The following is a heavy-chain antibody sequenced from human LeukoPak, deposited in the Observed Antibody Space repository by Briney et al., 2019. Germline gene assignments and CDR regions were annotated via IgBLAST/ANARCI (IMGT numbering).Heavy chain of an antibody. CDR2: IYPDGST. V-gene: IGHV3-53*01. J-gene: IGHJ4*02. Sequence: PGGSLRLSCAVSGLTVTDNYMSWVRQAPGKGLEWVSVIYPDGSTYHADYVKGRFTISRDNSKNTLFLQMNTLRADDTAVYHCARTNPVYGDYDYWGQGTVVAVPS. CDR1: GLTVTDNY. D-gene: IGHD4-17*01. CDR3: ARTNPVYGDYDY.